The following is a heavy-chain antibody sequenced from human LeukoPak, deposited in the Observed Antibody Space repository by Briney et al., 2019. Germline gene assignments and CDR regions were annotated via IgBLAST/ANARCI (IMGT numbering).Heavy chain of an antibody. CDR2: ISYDGTNK. Sequence: GGSLRLSCAASGFTFSSYEMNWVRRAPGKGLEWVSVISYDGTNKYYADSVKGRFTISRDNSKNTLYLQMNSLKTEDTALYYCARQMATILDGILDYWGQGTLVTVSS. D-gene: IGHD5-24*01. CDR3: ARQMATILDGILDY. J-gene: IGHJ4*02. V-gene: IGHV3-30*04. CDR1: GFTFSSYE.